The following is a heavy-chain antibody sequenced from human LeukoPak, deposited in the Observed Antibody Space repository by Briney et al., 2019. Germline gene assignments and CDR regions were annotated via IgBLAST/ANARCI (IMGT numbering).Heavy chain of an antibody. J-gene: IGHJ6*02. CDR3: TTRPHYYYYGMDV. CDR2: IKSKTDGGTT. V-gene: IGHV3-15*07. CDR1: GFTFSNAW. Sequence: GGSLRLSCAASGFTFSNAWMNWVRQAPGKGLEWVGRIKSKTDGGTTDYAAPVKGRFTISRDDSKNTLYLQMNSLKTEGTAVYYCTTRPHYYYYGMDVWGQGTTVTVSS.